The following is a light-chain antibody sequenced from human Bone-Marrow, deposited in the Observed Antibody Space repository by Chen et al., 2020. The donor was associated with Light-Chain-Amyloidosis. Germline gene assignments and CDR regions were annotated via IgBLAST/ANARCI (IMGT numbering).Light chain of an antibody. J-gene: IGLJ2*01. CDR1: DLPTKY. CDR3: QSADSSGTYEVI. CDR2: RDT. Sequence: YELTQPPSVSVSPGQTARITCSGDDLPTKYAYWYQQKPGQAPVLVIHRDTERPSGVSEPFSGSSSGTTATLTISGVQAEDEADYHCQSADSSGTYEVIFGGGTKLTVL. V-gene: IGLV3-25*03.